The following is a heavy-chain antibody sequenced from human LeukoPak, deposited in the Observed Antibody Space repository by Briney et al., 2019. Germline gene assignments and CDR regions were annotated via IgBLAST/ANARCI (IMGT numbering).Heavy chain of an antibody. Sequence: PSETLSLTCTVSGGSISSGDYYWSWIRQPPGKGLEWIGYIHYRGSPSYNPALKSRATISVDTSKSQFSLKLNSVTAADTAVYYCARMGQQLADYWGQGTLVTVST. D-gene: IGHD6-13*01. J-gene: IGHJ4*02. CDR2: IHYRGSP. V-gene: IGHV4-61*08. CDR1: GGSISSGDYY. CDR3: ARMGQQLADY.